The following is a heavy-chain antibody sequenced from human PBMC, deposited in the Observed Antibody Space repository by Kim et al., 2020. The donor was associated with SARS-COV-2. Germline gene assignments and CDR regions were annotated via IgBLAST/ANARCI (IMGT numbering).Heavy chain of an antibody. CDR3: ARQTMIVASIDY. V-gene: IGHV5-51*01. D-gene: IGHD3-22*01. J-gene: IGHJ4*02. Sequence: YSPSFQGQVTISADKSISTAYLQWSSLKASDTAMYYCARQTMIVASIDYWGQGTLVTVSS.